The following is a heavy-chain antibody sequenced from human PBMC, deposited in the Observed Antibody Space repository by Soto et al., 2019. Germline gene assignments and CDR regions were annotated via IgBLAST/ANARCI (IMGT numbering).Heavy chain of an antibody. D-gene: IGHD4-17*01. CDR3: ARTAGDYGNPYYYYGMDV. CDR1: GGTFSSYT. CDR2: IIPILGIA. J-gene: IGHJ6*02. Sequence: QVQLVQSGAEVKKPGSSVKVSCKASGGTFSSYTISWVRQAPGQGLEWMGRIIPILGIANYAQKFQGRVTITEDKSTSTAYMELSSLSYEGTDGYYCARTAGDYGNPYYYYGMDVWGQGTTVTVSS. V-gene: IGHV1-69*02.